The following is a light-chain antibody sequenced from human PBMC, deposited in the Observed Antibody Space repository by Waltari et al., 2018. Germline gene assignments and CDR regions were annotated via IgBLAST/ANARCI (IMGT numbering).Light chain of an antibody. CDR1: QSVLHIPNNKNY. CDR2: WAS. V-gene: IGKV4-1*01. J-gene: IGKJ2*01. Sequence: DIVMTQSPDSLAVSLGERATINCKSSQSVLHIPNNKNYLTWYHQKPGQPPKLLISWASTRESGVPDRFSGSGSGTDFTLTISSLQAEDVAVYYCQQSYSIPYTFGQGTKLEIK. CDR3: QQSYSIPYT.